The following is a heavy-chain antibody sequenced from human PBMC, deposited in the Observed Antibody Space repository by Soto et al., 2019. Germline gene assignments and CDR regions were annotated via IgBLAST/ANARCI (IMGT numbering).Heavy chain of an antibody. J-gene: IGHJ6*02. CDR3: ARDFPGSSSRYHYYYGMDV. V-gene: IGHV3-30-3*01. Sequence: PGGSLRLSCAASGFTFSSYAMHWVRQAPGKGLEWVAVISYDGSNKYYADSVKGRFTISRDNSKNTLYLQMNSLRAEDTAVYYCARDFPGSSSRYHYYYGMDVWGQGTTVTVSS. CDR1: GFTFSSYA. CDR2: ISYDGSNK. D-gene: IGHD6-13*01.